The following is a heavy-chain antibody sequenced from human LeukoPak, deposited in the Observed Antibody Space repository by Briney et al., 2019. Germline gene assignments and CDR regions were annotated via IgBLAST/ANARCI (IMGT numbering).Heavy chain of an antibody. V-gene: IGHV3-7*01. CDR2: IKQDGSEK. D-gene: IGHD3-3*01. J-gene: IGHJ4*02. Sequence: QPGGSLRLSCAASGFTFSSYWMSWVRQAPGKGLEWVANIKQDGSEKYYVDSVKGRFTISRDNAKNSLYLQMNSLRAEDTAVYYYARWGYYDFWSGYNYWGQGTLVTVSS. CDR1: GFTFSSYW. CDR3: ARWGYYDFWSGYNY.